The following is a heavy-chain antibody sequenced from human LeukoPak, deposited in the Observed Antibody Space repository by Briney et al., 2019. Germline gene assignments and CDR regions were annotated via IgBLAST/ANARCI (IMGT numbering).Heavy chain of an antibody. Sequence: SETLSLTCTVSGGSISSYYWSWIRQPPGKGLEWIGYIYYSGSTNYNPSLKSRVTISVDTSKNQFSLKLSSVTAADTAVYYCARGYYDSSGYYVDYWGQGTLVTVSS. CDR1: GGSISSYY. CDR2: IYYSGST. V-gene: IGHV4-59*01. D-gene: IGHD3-22*01. CDR3: ARGYYDSSGYYVDY. J-gene: IGHJ4*02.